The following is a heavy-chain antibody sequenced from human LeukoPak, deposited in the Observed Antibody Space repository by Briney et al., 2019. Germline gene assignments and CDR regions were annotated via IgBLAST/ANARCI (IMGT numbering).Heavy chain of an antibody. Sequence: PGGSLRLSCAASGFTFSSYGTHWVRQAPGKGLEWVAFIRYDGSNKYYADSVKGRFTISRDNSKNTLYLQMNSLRAEDTAVYYCAKAVGCTNGVCYESHDYWGQGTLVTVSS. J-gene: IGHJ4*02. V-gene: IGHV3-30*02. CDR3: AKAVGCTNGVCYESHDY. D-gene: IGHD2-8*01. CDR2: IRYDGSNK. CDR1: GFTFSSYG.